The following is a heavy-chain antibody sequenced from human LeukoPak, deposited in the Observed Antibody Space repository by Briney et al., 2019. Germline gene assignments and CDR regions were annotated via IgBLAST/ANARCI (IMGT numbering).Heavy chain of an antibody. D-gene: IGHD1-26*01. CDR1: GFSFSVYA. J-gene: IGHJ4*02. CDR3: AKARGATVNDPADY. V-gene: IGHV3-23*01. Sequence: SGGSLRLSCAASGFSFSVYAMNWVRQAPGKGLEWVSRFGGSGGGPWHAASVKGRFSISRDNSKNTLYPQMSSLSDEDTALYYCAKARGATVNDPADYWGQGILVTVSS. CDR2: FGGSGGGP.